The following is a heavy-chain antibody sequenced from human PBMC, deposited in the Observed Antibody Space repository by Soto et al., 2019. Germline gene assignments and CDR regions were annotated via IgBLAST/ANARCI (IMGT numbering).Heavy chain of an antibody. CDR3: ARDIVLMVYAIDY. V-gene: IGHV3-30-3*01. CDR1: GFTFSSYA. CDR2: ISYDGSNK. D-gene: IGHD2-8*01. J-gene: IGHJ4*02. Sequence: QVQLVESGGGVVQPGRSLRLSCAASGFTFSSYAMHWVRQAPGKGLEWVAVISYDGSNKYYADSVKGRFTISRDNSKNKLYLQMNRLRDEATAVYYCARDIVLMVYAIDYWGQGTLVTVSS.